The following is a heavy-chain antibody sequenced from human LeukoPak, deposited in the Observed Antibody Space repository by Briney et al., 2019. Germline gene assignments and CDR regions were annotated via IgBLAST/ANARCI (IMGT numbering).Heavy chain of an antibody. Sequence: PSETLSLTCTVSGYSIISGHYWGWIRQPPGKGLEWIGYIYHSGSTYYNPSLKSRVTISVDRSKNQFSLKLSPVTAADTAVYYCARARYFDWLPRSYYYYGMDVWGQGTTVTVSS. V-gene: IGHV4-38-2*02. D-gene: IGHD3-9*01. CDR2: IYHSGST. CDR1: GYSIISGHY. CDR3: ARARYFDWLPRSYYYYGMDV. J-gene: IGHJ6*02.